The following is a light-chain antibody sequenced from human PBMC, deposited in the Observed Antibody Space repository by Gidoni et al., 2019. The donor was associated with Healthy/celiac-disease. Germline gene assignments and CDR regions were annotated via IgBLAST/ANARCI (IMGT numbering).Light chain of an antibody. V-gene: IGKV3-20*01. Sequence: ESVLTQSPGTLSLSPGERATLFCRASQAVSNSYLAWYVQKPGQAPRLLIYGASNRATGTPDRFSGSGSGTDFTLTISRLEPEDFATYYCQQYGSSSGAFGQGTKVEIK. J-gene: IGKJ1*01. CDR3: QQYGSSSGA. CDR1: QAVSNSY. CDR2: GAS.